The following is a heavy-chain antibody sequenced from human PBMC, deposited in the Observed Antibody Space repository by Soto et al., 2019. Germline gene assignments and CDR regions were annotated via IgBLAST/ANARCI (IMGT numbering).Heavy chain of an antibody. CDR1: GGTFSSYA. CDR2: IIPIFGTA. Sequence: QLQLVQSGAEVKKPGSSVKVSCKASGGTFSSYAISWVRQAPGQGLEWMGGIIPIFGTANYAQKFQGRVTVTADVSKSAAYLELSSLRSEDTAVYYCARDRRLYYGSGSYVAYYGMDVWGQGTTVTVSS. D-gene: IGHD3-10*01. V-gene: IGHV1-69*01. J-gene: IGHJ6*02. CDR3: ARDRRLYYGSGSYVAYYGMDV.